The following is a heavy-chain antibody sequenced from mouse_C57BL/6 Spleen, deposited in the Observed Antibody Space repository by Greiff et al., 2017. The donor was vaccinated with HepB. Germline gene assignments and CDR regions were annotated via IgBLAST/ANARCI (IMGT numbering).Heavy chain of an antibody. J-gene: IGHJ4*01. D-gene: IGHD2-4*01. Sequence: VMLVESGPGLVAPSQSLSITCTVSGFSLTSYGVDWVRQPPGKGLEWLGVIWGGGSTNYNSALMSRLSISKDNSKSQVFLKMNSLQTDDTAMYYCAKHTPYDYDRGYYAMDYWGQGTSVTVSS. CDR3: AKHTPYDYDRGYYAMDY. CDR2: IWGGGST. CDR1: GFSLTSYG. V-gene: IGHV2-9*01.